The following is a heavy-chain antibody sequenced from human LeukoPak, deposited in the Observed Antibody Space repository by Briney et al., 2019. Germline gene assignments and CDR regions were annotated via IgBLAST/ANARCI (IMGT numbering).Heavy chain of an antibody. Sequence: SETLSLTCAVYGGSFSGYYWSWIRQPPGKELEWIGEINHSGSTNYNPSLKSRVTISVDTSKNQFSLKLSSVTAADTAVYYCARGSSWFDPWGQGTLVIVSS. V-gene: IGHV4-34*01. CDR2: INHSGST. J-gene: IGHJ5*02. CDR1: GGSFSGYY. CDR3: ARGSSWFDP.